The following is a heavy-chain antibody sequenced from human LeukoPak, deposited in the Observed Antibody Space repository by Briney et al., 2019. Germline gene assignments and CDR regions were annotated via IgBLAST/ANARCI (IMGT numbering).Heavy chain of an antibody. CDR2: ISWNSGSI. V-gene: IGHV3-9*01. Sequence: PGGSLRLSCAASGFTFDDYAMHWVRQAPGKGLEWVSGISWNSGSIGYADSVKGRFTISRDNAKNSLYLQMNSLRAEDTAVYYCARAVSSGAYDSSGYYPDYWGQGTLVTVSS. J-gene: IGHJ4*02. CDR3: ARAVSSGAYDSSGYYPDY. CDR1: GFTFDDYA. D-gene: IGHD3-22*01.